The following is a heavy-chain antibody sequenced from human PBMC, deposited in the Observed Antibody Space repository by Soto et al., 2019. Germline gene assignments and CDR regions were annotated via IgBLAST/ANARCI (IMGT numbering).Heavy chain of an antibody. V-gene: IGHV3-66*01. D-gene: IGHD4-17*01. CDR3: ARANRDTVTTVNYFDY. CDR2: IYSGGST. Sequence: EVQLVESGGGLVQPGGSLRLSCAASGFTVSSNYMSWVRQGPGKGPEWVSVIYSGGSTYYADSVKGRFTISRDNSKNTLYLQMNSLRAEDTAVYYCARANRDTVTTVNYFDYWGQGTLVTVSS. CDR1: GFTVSSNY. J-gene: IGHJ4*02.